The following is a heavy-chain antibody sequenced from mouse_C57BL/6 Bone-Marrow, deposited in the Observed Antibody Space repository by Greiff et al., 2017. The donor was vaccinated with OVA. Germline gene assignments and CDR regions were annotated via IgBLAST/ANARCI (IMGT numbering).Heavy chain of an antibody. CDR1: GFNIKDDY. CDR3: TIGEYGSSYGFAY. Sequence: EVQRVESGAELVRPGASVKLSCTASGFNIKDDYMHWVKQRPEQGLAWIGWIDPENGDTEYASKFQGKATITAETSSNTAYLQLSSLTSEDTAVYYCTIGEYGSSYGFAYWGQGTLVTVSA. J-gene: IGHJ3*01. V-gene: IGHV14-4*01. CDR2: IDPENGDT. D-gene: IGHD1-1*01.